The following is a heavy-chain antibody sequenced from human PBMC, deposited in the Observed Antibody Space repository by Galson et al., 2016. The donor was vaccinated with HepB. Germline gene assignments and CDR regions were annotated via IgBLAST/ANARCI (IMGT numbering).Heavy chain of an antibody. Sequence: SVKVSCKASGYTFTSYEIAWVRQAPGQGLQWTGSITAYNGHTKYSQNLQGRITMTTDTPTSTAYMELRSLRSDDTAVYYCARVMSRGDYFDYWGQGTLVTVSS. CDR1: GYTFTSYE. J-gene: IGHJ4*02. D-gene: IGHD3-10*01. CDR3: ARVMSRGDYFDY. CDR2: ITAYNGHT. V-gene: IGHV1-18*01.